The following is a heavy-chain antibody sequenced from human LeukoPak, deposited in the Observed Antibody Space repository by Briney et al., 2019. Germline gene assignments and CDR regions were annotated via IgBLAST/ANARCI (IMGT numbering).Heavy chain of an antibody. Sequence: GGSLRLSCAASGFSVSSYYMSWVRQPPGKGLEWVSVMYTGGGRYYGDSVRGRFTISRDNSKNTVFLQMNSLRVEDTALYYCTRGQSYCGADCYSDWGQGTLVTVSS. V-gene: IGHV3-66*01. CDR1: GFSVSSYY. CDR2: MYTGGGR. D-gene: IGHD2-21*02. J-gene: IGHJ4*02. CDR3: TRGQSYCGADCYSD.